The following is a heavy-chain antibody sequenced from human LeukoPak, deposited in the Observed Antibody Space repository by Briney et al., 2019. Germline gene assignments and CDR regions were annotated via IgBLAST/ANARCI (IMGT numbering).Heavy chain of an antibody. Sequence: SETLSLTCSVSGYSISSAYYWGWIRPPPGKGLEWIGTMYHSGSTNYNPSLKSRVTISVDTSKNQFSLKLSSVTAADTAVYFCARGGYSSSWYGCFDYWGQGTLVTVSS. CDR2: MYHSGST. J-gene: IGHJ4*02. V-gene: IGHV4-38-2*02. CDR1: GYSISSAYY. D-gene: IGHD6-13*01. CDR3: ARGGYSSSWYGCFDY.